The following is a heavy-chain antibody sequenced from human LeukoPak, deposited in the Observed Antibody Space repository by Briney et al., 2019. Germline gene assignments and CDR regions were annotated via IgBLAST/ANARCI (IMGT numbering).Heavy chain of an antibody. CDR3: AAYSYGCFDY. CDR2: ISHSGST. Sequence: SETLSLTCAVYGGSFSGYYWSWIRQPPGKGLEWIGEISHSGSTNYNPSLKSRVTISVDTSKNQFSLKLSSVTAADTAVYYCAAYSYGCFDYWGQGTLVTVSS. D-gene: IGHD5-18*01. V-gene: IGHV4-34*01. CDR1: GGSFSGYY. J-gene: IGHJ4*02.